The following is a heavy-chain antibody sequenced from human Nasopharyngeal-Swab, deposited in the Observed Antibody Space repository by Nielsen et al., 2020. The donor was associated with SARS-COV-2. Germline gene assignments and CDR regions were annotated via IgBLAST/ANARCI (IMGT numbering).Heavy chain of an antibody. CDR1: GFTFSSFG. J-gene: IGHJ4*02. CDR2: IAHDASNE. V-gene: IGHV3-30*03. D-gene: IGHD4-17*01. CDR3: ARDAPAHYGAFY. Sequence: GESLKISCAASGFTFSSFGMHWVRQAPGKGVEWVAFIAHDASNEYYGDSVKGRFSISRDSSKNTLYLQMDSLRGEDTAVYYCARDAPAHYGAFYWGRGTLVTVSS.